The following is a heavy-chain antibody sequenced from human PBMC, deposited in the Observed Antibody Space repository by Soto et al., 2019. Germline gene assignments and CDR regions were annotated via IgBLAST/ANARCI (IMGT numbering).Heavy chain of an antibody. CDR1: GGTFSSYA. CDR3: ASPLAVAGTGDFDL. J-gene: IGHJ2*01. D-gene: IGHD6-19*01. CDR2: IIPIFGTA. Sequence: QVQLVQSGAEVKKPGSSVKVSCKASGGTFSSYAISWVRQAPGQGLEWMGGIIPIFGTANYAQKFQGRVTITADESTSTAYMELSNLRSEDTAVYYCASPLAVAGTGDFDLWGRGTLVTVSS. V-gene: IGHV1-69*12.